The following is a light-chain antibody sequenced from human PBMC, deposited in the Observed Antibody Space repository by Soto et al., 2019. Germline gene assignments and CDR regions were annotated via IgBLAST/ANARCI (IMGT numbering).Light chain of an antibody. CDR2: AAS. V-gene: IGKV3-20*01. J-gene: IGKJ1*01. CDR3: QQYGSSPWT. Sequence: EIVLTHSPGTLSLSPCERATLSLRASQSVSSSYLVWHQQKPGQAPRLLIYAASRRATGIPDRFSGSGSGTDFTLTISRLEPEDFAVYYCQQYGSSPWTFGQGTKVDIK. CDR1: QSVSSSY.